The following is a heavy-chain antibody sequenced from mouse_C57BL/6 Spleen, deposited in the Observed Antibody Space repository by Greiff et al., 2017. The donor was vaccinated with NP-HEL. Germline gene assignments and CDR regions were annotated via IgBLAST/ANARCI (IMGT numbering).Heavy chain of an antibody. CDR1: GFSLTSYG. CDR3: AKNGRDYAMDY. CDR2: IWSGGST. J-gene: IGHJ4*01. D-gene: IGHD4-1*01. V-gene: IGHV2-4*01. Sequence: VQRVESGPGLVQPSQSLSITCTVSGFSLTSYGVHWVRQPPGKGLEWLGVIWSGGSTDYNAAFISRLSISKDNSKSQVFFKMNSLQADDTAIYYCAKNGRDYAMDYWGQGTSVTVSS.